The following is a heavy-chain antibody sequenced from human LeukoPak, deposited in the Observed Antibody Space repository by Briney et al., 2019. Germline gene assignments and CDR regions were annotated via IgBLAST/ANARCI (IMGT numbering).Heavy chain of an antibody. CDR2: MNPNSGNT. D-gene: IGHD3-3*01. CDR1: GYTFTSYD. CDR3: ARALRFLVGDYYYMDV. Sequence: ASAKVSCRASGYTFTSYDINWVRQATGQGLEWMGWMNPNSGNTGYAQKFQGRVTMTRNTSISTAYMELSSLRSEDTAVYYCARALRFLVGDYYYMDVWGKGTTVTVSS. J-gene: IGHJ6*03. V-gene: IGHV1-8*01.